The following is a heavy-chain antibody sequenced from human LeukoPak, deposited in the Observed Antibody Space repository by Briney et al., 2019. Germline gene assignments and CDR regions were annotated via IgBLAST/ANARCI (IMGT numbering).Heavy chain of an antibody. Sequence: GGSLRLSCSASGFTFSSFAMTWRRPAPGKGLECFSYLRSDGGRTHYADPVKRRFSISRDNSMNTLYLQMDSLRAHDTAGYYCAKGLSYSSGGGVNWGQGTPVTVSA. CDR3: AKGLSYSSGGGVN. CDR1: GFTFSSFA. V-gene: IGHV3-23*01. J-gene: IGHJ4*02. CDR2: LRSDGGRT. D-gene: IGHD6-6*01.